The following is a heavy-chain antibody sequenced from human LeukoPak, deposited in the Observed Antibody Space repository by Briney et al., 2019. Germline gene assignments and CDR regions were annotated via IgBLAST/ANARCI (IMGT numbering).Heavy chain of an antibody. V-gene: IGHV1-2*06. D-gene: IGHD3-10*01. J-gene: IGHJ6*03. CDR2: INPNSGGT. Sequence: ASVKVSCXASGYTFTGYYMHWVRQAPGQGLEWMGRINPNSGGTNYAQKFQGRVTMTRDTSISTAYMELSRLRSDDTAVYYCAREISGSDYYYYYYMDVWGKGTTVTVSS. CDR3: AREISGSDYYYYYYMDV. CDR1: GYTFTGYY.